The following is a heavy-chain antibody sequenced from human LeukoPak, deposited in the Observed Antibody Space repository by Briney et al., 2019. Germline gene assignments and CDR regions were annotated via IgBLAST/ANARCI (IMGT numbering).Heavy chain of an antibody. CDR1: GGSISSTNW. V-gene: IGHV4-4*02. D-gene: IGHD4-23*01. CDR2: IYRSGTT. CDR3: ASRSEQDDYGGNFNY. Sequence: PSETLSLTCAVSGGSISSTNWWSWVRQPPGKGLEWIGEIYRSGTTNYKPSLKSRVTISLDKSRNHFSLKLTSVTAADSAVYYCASRSEQDDYGGNFNYWGQGTLVTVSS. J-gene: IGHJ4*02.